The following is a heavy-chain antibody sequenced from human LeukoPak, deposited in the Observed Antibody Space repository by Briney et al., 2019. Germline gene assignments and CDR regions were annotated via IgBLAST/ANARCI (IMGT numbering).Heavy chain of an antibody. V-gene: IGHV4-59*12. CDR2: IYYSGST. Sequence: SETLSLTCTVSGGSISSYYWSWIRQPPGKGLEWIGYIYYSGSTNNNPSLKSRVTMSVDTSKNQFSLKLSSVTAADTAVYYCARGSYYDSSGYYRFDYWGQGTLVTVSS. CDR1: GGSISSYY. J-gene: IGHJ4*02. D-gene: IGHD3-22*01. CDR3: ARGSYYDSSGYYRFDY.